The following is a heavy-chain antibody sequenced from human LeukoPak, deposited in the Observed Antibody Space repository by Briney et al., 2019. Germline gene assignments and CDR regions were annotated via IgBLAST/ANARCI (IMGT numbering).Heavy chain of an antibody. V-gene: IGHV6-1*01. CDR3: ARDRPYSTSSPFDY. CDR2: TYYRSKWYN. CDR1: GDSVSSNSAA. J-gene: IGHJ4*02. Sequence: QTLSLTCAISGDSVSSNSAAWNWIRQSPSRGLEWLGWTYYRSKWYNDYAVSVKSRITIDPDTSKNQFSLQLNSVTPEDMAVYYCARDRPYSTSSPFDYWGQGTLVTVSS. D-gene: IGHD6-6*01.